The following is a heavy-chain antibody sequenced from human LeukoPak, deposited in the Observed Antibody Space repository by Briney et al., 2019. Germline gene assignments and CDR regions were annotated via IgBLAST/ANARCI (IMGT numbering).Heavy chain of an antibody. CDR3: AKDNQRGGFQH. V-gene: IGHV3-43*02. CDR1: GFSFDDNA. D-gene: IGHD3-16*01. Sequence: GASLRLSCAASGFSFDDNAMNWVRQTPGQGLEWICIISGDGATTYYADSVKGRFNISRDNSKRSLYLQMNSLRSEDSALYYCAKDNQRGGFQHWGQGTLVTVSS. CDR2: ISGDGATT. J-gene: IGHJ1*01.